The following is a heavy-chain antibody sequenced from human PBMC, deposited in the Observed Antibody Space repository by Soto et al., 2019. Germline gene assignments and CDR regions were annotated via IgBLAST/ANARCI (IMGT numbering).Heavy chain of an antibody. CDR2: IYYTGST. D-gene: IGHD2-2*01. CDR3: ARRRYCSSTRCYGNYYMDV. Sequence: SDTLSLTCTVSGGSINNYFWGWVRQPPGKGLEWIGYIYYTGSTDYNPSLKTRVTISKDTSRTRFSLNLNSVTAADTAVYYCARRRYCSSTRCYGNYYMDVWGKGTTVTVSS. V-gene: IGHV4-59*08. J-gene: IGHJ6*03. CDR1: GGSINNYF.